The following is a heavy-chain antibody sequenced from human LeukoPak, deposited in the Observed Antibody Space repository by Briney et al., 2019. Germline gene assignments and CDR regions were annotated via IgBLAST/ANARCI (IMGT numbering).Heavy chain of an antibody. V-gene: IGHV4-59*01. CDR2: IYYSGST. CDR1: GGSISSYY. Sequence: SETLSLTCTVSGGSISSYYWSWIRQPPGKGLEWIGYIYYSGSTNYNPSLKSRVTISVDTSKNQFSLKLSSVTAADTAVYYCARAGYDFWSGYYDYWGQGTLVTVSS. CDR3: ARAGYDFWSGYYDY. D-gene: IGHD3-3*01. J-gene: IGHJ4*02.